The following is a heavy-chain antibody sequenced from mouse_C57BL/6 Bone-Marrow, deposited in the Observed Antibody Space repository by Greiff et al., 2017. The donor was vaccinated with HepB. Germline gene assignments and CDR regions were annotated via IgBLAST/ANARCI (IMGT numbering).Heavy chain of an antibody. J-gene: IGHJ4*01. CDR1: GYTFTSYW. Sequence: QVHVKQPGAELVKPGASVKLSCKASGYTFTSYWMHWVKQRPGQGLEWIGMIHPNSGSTNYNEKFKSKATLTVDKSSSTAYMQLSSLTSEDSAVYYCARRDWKSWDYAMDYWGQGTSVTVSS. CDR3: ARRDWKSWDYAMDY. CDR2: IHPNSGST. D-gene: IGHD4-1*01. V-gene: IGHV1-64*01.